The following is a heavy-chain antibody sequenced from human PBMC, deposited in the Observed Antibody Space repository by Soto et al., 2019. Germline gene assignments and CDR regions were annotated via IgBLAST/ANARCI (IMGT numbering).Heavy chain of an antibody. CDR3: ARAQWLVLDY. CDR1: GGSITSGGYS. Sequence: QLQLQESGSGLVKPSQTLSLTCTVSGGSITSGGYSWSWIRHPPGKGLEWIGYIYHSGSTYYNPSLKSRVTIALDRSKNHFALKLRSVSAADAAVYYCARAQWLVLDYWGQGTLVTVSS. V-gene: IGHV4-30-2*01. CDR2: IYHSGST. J-gene: IGHJ4*02. D-gene: IGHD6-19*01.